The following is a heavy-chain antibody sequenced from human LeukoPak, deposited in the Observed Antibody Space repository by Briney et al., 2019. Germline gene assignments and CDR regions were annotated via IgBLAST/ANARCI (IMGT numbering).Heavy chain of an antibody. CDR3: ARNRPHPYSHGDYDTLDY. Sequence: PGGSLRLSCAASGFTFSSYWMHWVRQAPGKGLVWVSRINSDGSSTIYAGSVKGRFTISRDNAKNTLYLQMNSLRAEDTAVYYCARNRPHPYSHGDYDTLDYWGQGTLVTVSS. V-gene: IGHV3-74*01. J-gene: IGHJ4*02. D-gene: IGHD4-17*01. CDR2: INSDGSST. CDR1: GFTFSSYW.